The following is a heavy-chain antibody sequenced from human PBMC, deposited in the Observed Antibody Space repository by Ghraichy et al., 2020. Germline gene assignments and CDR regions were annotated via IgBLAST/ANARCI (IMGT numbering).Heavy chain of an antibody. D-gene: IGHD4-11*01. CDR1: GGSISSSSYY. Sequence: SETLSLTCTVSGGSISSSSYYWDWIRQPPGKGLEWIGSIYYSGITYYSPSLKSRVTISVDTSKNQFSLRLSSVTAADTAVYYCARRAVTNFDYWGQGTLGPVSS. CDR3: ARRAVTNFDY. J-gene: IGHJ4*02. CDR2: IYYSGIT. V-gene: IGHV4-39*01.